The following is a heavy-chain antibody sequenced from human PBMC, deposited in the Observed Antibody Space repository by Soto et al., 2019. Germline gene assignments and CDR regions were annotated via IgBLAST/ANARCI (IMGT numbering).Heavy chain of an antibody. V-gene: IGHV3-23*01. CDR1: GFTFSSFA. D-gene: IGHD4-17*01. Sequence: GGSLRLSCAASGFTFSSFAMSWVRQAPGKGLECVSTISGSGGSTYYADSVKGRFTISRDNSKNTLYLQMNSPRAEDTAVYYCASNRAVTTGYYYMDVWGKGTTVSVSS. CDR3: ASNRAVTTGYYYMDV. J-gene: IGHJ6*03. CDR2: ISGSGGST.